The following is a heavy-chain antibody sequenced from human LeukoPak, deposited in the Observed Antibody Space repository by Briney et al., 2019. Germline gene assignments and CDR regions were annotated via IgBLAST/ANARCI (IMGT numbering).Heavy chain of an antibody. CDR3: ARVMTTVTGFDY. D-gene: IGHD4-17*01. CDR1: GGSFSGYY. CDR2: INHSGST. V-gene: IGHV4-34*01. J-gene: IGHJ4*02. Sequence: SETLSLTCAVYGGSFSGYYWSWIRQPPGKGLEWIGEINHSGSTNYNPSLKSRVTISVDTSQNQFSLKLSSVTAADTAVYYCARVMTTVTGFDYWGQGTLVTVSS.